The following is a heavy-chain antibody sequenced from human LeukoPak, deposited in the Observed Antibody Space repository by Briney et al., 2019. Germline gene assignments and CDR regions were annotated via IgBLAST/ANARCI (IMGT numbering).Heavy chain of an antibody. D-gene: IGHD4-17*01. CDR2: ISYDGSNK. Sequence: GGSLRLSCAASGFTFSSYAMHCARQAPGKGLEGVAVISYDGSNKYYADSVKGRFTISRDNSKNTLYLQMNSLRAEDTAVYYCAKHGDYGDYYFDYWGQGTLVTVSS. CDR1: GFTFSSYA. CDR3: AKHGDYGDYYFDY. V-gene: IGHV3-30-3*02. J-gene: IGHJ4*02.